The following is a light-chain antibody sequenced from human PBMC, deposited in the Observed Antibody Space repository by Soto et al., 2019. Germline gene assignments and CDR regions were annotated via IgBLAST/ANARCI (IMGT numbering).Light chain of an antibody. J-gene: IGKJ1*01. Sequence: DIQMTQSPSSLSASVGDRVIITCRASQSIRSDLNWYQQRPGKAPKLLIYTTSNLESDVPSRFSGSGSGTHFTLTINNLQPGDFATYICQQGFSRPRTFGQGTTVEIK. CDR2: TTS. V-gene: IGKV1-39*01. CDR1: QSIRSD. CDR3: QQGFSRPRT.